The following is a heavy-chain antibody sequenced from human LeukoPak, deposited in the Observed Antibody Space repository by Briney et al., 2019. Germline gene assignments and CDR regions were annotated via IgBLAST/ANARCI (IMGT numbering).Heavy chain of an antibody. Sequence: GGSLRLSCAASGFTFSSYSMNWVRQAPGQGLEWVSYISGSSSPIYYADSVKGRFTISRDNAKNSLYLQMNSLRAEDTAVYYCARDTPLELRFDYWGQGTLVTVSS. D-gene: IGHD1-7*01. CDR2: ISGSSSPI. V-gene: IGHV3-48*01. CDR3: ARDTPLELRFDY. CDR1: GFTFSSYS. J-gene: IGHJ4*02.